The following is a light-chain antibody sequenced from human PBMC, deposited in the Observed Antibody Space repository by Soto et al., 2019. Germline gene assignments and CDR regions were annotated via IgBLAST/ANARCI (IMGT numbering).Light chain of an antibody. J-gene: IGKJ4*01. CDR2: AAS. V-gene: IGKV1-27*01. CDR1: QGISNY. Sequence: DIQMTQSPSSLSASVGDRVTITCRASQGISNYLAWYQQKPGKVPKLLIYAASTLQSGVPSRFRGSGSGTDFTLTISSLQPEDVATYYCQKYNSDPPLSFGGGTKVEI. CDR3: QKYNSDPPLS.